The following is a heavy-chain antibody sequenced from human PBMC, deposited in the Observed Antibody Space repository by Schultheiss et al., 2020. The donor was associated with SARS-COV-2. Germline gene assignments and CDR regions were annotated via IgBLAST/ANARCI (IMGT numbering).Heavy chain of an antibody. J-gene: IGHJ5*02. V-gene: IGHV4-31*03. CDR2: IYYTGST. D-gene: IGHD5-18*01. Sequence: SETLSLTCTVSGGSINSVGYYWSWIRQHPGKGLEWIGCIYYTGSTYYSPSLKSRLSISVDTSKNQFSLRLTSVTAADTAVYYCARQGDTAMVVGRNWFDPWGQGTLVTVSS. CDR3: ARQGDTAMVVGRNWFDP. CDR1: GGSINSVGYY.